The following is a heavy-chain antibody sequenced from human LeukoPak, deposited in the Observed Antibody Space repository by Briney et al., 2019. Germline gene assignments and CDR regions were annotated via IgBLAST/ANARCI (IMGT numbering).Heavy chain of an antibody. CDR2: IIPIFGTA. J-gene: IGHJ3*02. V-gene: IGHV1-69*13. Sequence: ASVKVSCKASGGTFSSYAISWVRQAPGQGLEWMGGIIPIFGTANYAQKFQGRVTITADESTSTAYMELSSLRSEDTAVYYCARDLYYDSSGYYFHDAFDIWGQGTMVTVSS. CDR1: GGTFSSYA. CDR3: ARDLYYDSSGYYFHDAFDI. D-gene: IGHD3-22*01.